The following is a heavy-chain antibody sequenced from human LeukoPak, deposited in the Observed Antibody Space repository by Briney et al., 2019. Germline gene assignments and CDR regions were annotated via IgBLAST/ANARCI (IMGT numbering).Heavy chain of an antibody. CDR1: GGSISSGDYY. CDR3: ARDSYDSSGYYGY. Sequence: PSETLSLTCTVSGGSISSGDYYWSWIRQPPGKGLEWIGYIYYSGSTYYNPSPKSRVTISVDTSKNQFSLKLSSVTAADTAVYYCARDSYDSSGYYGYWGQGTLVTVSS. J-gene: IGHJ4*02. CDR2: IYYSGST. V-gene: IGHV4-30-4*08. D-gene: IGHD3-22*01.